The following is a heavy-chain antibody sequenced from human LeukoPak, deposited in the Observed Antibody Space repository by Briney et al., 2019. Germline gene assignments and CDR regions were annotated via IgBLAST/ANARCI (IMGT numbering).Heavy chain of an antibody. D-gene: IGHD3-22*01. CDR1: GFTFSSYG. J-gene: IGHJ4*02. CDR2: IRYDGSNK. CDR3: ARSDDSSDYSFNTFDY. Sequence: GGSLRLSCAASGFTFSSYGIHWVRQAPGKGLEWVAFIRYDGSNKYYADSVKGRFTISRDNSKNTLYLQMNSLRAEDTAVYYCARSDDSSDYSFNTFDYWGQGTLVTVSS. V-gene: IGHV3-30*02.